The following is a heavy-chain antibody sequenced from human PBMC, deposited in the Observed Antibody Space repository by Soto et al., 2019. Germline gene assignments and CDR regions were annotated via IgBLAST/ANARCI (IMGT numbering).Heavy chain of an antibody. D-gene: IGHD2-15*01. CDR1: GYTFTSYG. Sequence: AASVKVSCKASGYTFTSYGISWVRQAPGQGLEWMGWISAYNGNTNYAQKLQGRVTMTTDTSTSTAYMELRSLRSDDTAVYYCARATLVVAATVDWFDPWGQGTLVTVSS. CDR2: ISAYNGNT. J-gene: IGHJ5*02. CDR3: ARATLVVAATVDWFDP. V-gene: IGHV1-18*01.